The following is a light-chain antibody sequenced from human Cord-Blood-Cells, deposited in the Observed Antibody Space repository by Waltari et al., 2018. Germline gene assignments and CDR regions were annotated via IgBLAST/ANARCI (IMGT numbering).Light chain of an antibody. CDR3: QQYYSTPPT. CDR2: WAS. CDR1: QSVLYSSNNKNY. Sequence: DIVMTQSPDSLAVSLGERDTINCKSRQSVLYSSNNKNYLAWYQQKPGQPPKLLIYWASTRESGVPDRFSGSGSGTDFTLTISSLQAEDVAVYYCQQYYSTPPTFGQGTKLEIK. V-gene: IGKV4-1*01. J-gene: IGKJ2*01.